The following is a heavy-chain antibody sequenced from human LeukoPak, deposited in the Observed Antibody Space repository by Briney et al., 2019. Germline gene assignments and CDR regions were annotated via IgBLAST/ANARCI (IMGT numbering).Heavy chain of an antibody. CDR3: ARTPPSYSSSWYRVGPWFDP. D-gene: IGHD6-13*01. CDR2: ISSGSSTK. CDR1: GFIFSDYN. J-gene: IGHJ5*02. Sequence: GGSLRLSCAASGFIFSDYNMNWVRQAPGKGLEWVSYISSGSSTKYYADSVRGRFTISRDNAKNSLYLQMNSLRAEDTAVYYCARTPPSYSSSWYRVGPWFDPWGQGTLVTVSS. V-gene: IGHV3-48*04.